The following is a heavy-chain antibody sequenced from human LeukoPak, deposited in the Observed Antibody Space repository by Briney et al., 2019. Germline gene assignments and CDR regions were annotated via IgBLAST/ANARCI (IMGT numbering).Heavy chain of an antibody. J-gene: IGHJ4*02. D-gene: IGHD6-13*01. CDR3: ARARRIAAADY. CDR2: IYYSGST. CDR1: VGSISSYY. Sequence: SETLSLTCTVSVGSISSYYWSWIRQPPGKGLEWIGYIYYSGSTNYNPSLKSRVTISVDTSKNQFSLKLSSVTAADTAVYYCARARRIAAADYWGQGTLVTVSS. V-gene: IGHV4-59*01.